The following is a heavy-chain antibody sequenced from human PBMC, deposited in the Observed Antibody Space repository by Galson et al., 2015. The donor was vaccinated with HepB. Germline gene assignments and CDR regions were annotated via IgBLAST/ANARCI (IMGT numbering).Heavy chain of an antibody. CDR1: GFTFGGYA. J-gene: IGHJ4*02. V-gene: IGHV3-49*04. Sequence: SLRLSCAASGFTFGGYAMSWVRQAPGKGLEWVGFIRSNAYGGTTEYAASVKGRFTISRDDSKSIAYLQMNSLKTEDTAVYYCTRAEYSSGYYIDYWGQGTLVTVSS. CDR3: TRAEYSSGYYIDY. CDR2: IRSNAYGGTT. D-gene: IGHD3-22*01.